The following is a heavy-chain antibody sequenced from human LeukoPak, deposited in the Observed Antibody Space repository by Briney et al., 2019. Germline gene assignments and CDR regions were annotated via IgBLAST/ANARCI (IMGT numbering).Heavy chain of an antibody. J-gene: IGHJ3*02. CDR2: FDPEDGET. V-gene: IGHV1-24*01. CDR3: ATVRGGSSSWLDAFDI. CDR1: GYTLTELS. D-gene: IGHD6-13*01. Sequence: WASVKVSCKVSGYTLTELSMHWVRQAPGKWLEWMGGFDPEDGETIYAQKFQGRVTMTEDTSTDTAYMELSSLRSEDTAVYYCATVRGGSSSWLDAFDIWGQGTMVTVSS.